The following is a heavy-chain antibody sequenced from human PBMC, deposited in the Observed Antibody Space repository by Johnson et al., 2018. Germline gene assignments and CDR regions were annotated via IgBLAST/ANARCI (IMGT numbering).Heavy chain of an antibody. V-gene: IGHV1-69*12. J-gene: IGHJ3*02. CDR1: GGTFSSYA. CDR2: IIPIFGTA. Sequence: QVQLVQSGAEVKKPGSSVKVSCKASGGTFSSYAISWVRQAHGQGLEWMGGIIPIFGTANYAQKFQGSVTITADESTGTAYMELSSLRSEDTAVYYCARDQSRDDYGDQGGAFDIWGQGTMVTVSS. CDR3: ARDQSRDDYGDQGGAFDI. D-gene: IGHD4-17*01.